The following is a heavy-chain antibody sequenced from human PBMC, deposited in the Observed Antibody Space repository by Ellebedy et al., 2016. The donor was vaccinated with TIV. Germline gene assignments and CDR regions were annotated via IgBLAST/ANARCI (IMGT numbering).Heavy chain of an antibody. CDR2: INAGNGNT. CDR1: GYTFTSYA. Sequence: ASVKVSCKASGYTFTSYAMHWVRQAPGQRLEWMGWINAGNGNTKYSQKFQGRVTITADQSTSPAYMELSSLRSEDTAVYYCARDNDDSSGYYFYAFDIWGQGTMVTVSS. CDR3: ARDNDDSSGYYFYAFDI. D-gene: IGHD3-22*01. J-gene: IGHJ3*02. V-gene: IGHV1-3*01.